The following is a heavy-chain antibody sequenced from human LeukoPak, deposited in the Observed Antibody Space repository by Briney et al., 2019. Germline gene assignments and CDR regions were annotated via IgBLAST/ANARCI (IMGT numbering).Heavy chain of an antibody. CDR2: INHSGST. D-gene: IGHD3-22*01. Sequence: SETLSLTCTVSGVSISSGDYYWSWIRQPPGKGLEWIGEINHSGSTNYNPSLKSRVIISVDTSKKQFSLKLSSVTAADTAVYYCARAHYDSSGYYVSDYFDYWGQGTLVTVSS. J-gene: IGHJ4*02. CDR3: ARAHYDSSGYYVSDYFDY. CDR1: GVSISSGDYY. V-gene: IGHV4-39*07.